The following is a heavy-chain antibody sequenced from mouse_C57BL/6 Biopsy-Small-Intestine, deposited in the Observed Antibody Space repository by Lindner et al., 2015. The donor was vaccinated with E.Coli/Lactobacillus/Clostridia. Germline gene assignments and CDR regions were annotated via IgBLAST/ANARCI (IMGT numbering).Heavy chain of an antibody. J-gene: IGHJ4*01. CDR2: ISSGSSSI. V-gene: IGHV5-17*01. D-gene: IGHD1-1*01. CDR1: GFTFNDYG. Sequence: VQLQESGGDLVKPGGSLKLSCAASGFTFNDYGMHWVRQAPEKGLEWVAYISSGSSSIYYADTVKGRFTISRDNAKNTLFLQMTSLRSEDTAMYYCATTVVATKGTMDYWGQGTSVTVSS. CDR3: ATTVVATKGTMDY.